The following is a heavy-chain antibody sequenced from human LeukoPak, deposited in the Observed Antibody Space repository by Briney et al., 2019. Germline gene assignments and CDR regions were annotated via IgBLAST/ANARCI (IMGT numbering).Heavy chain of an antibody. J-gene: IGHJ5*02. CDR1: GFTFSSYA. D-gene: IGHD3-10*01. Sequence: PGGSLRLSCAASGFTFSSYAMHWVRQAPGKGLEWVAVISYDGSNKYYADSVKGRFTISRDNSKNTLYLQMNSLRAEDTAVYYCARTNSGALLGWFDPWGQGTLVTVSS. V-gene: IGHV3-30-3*01. CDR2: ISYDGSNK. CDR3: ARTNSGALLGWFDP.